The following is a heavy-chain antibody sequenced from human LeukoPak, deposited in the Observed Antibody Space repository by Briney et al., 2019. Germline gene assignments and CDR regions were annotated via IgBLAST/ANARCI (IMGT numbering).Heavy chain of an antibody. J-gene: IGHJ3*02. CDR2: LRYDGSNK. CDR1: GFTFSSYG. CDR3: AKRKNAYVEMATIGAFDI. Sequence: GGSLRLSCAASGFTFSSYGMHWVRQAPGKGLKWGAFLRYDGSNKYYADSVKGRFTISRDNSKNTLYLQMNSLRAEDTAVYYCAKRKNAYVEMATIGAFDIWGQGTMVTVSS. V-gene: IGHV3-30*02. D-gene: IGHD5-24*01.